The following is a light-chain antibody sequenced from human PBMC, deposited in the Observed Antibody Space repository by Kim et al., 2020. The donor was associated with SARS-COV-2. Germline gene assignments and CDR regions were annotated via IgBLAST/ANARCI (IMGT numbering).Light chain of an antibody. CDR1: SGSMASNY. CDR2: DDN. J-gene: IGLJ3*02. CDR3: QSYDSNNVV. Sequence: GKTVPIPCTGSSGSMASNYVQWDQQRPGGAPTTVIYDDNQRPSGVPDRFSGSIDSSSNSASLTISGLKTEDEADYYCQSYDSNNVVFGGGTKLTVL. V-gene: IGLV6-57*02.